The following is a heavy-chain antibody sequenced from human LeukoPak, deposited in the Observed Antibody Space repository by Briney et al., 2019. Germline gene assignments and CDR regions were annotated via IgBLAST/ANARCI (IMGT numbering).Heavy chain of an antibody. CDR3: ARDEITMVRGVIDYYFDY. CDR1: GGTFSSYA. Sequence: GASVKVSCKASGGTFSSYAISWVRQAPGQGLEWMGRIIPILGIANYAQKFQGRVTITADKSTSTAYMELSSLRSEDTAVYYCARDEITMVRGVIDYYFDYWGQGTLVTVSS. V-gene: IGHV1-69*04. J-gene: IGHJ4*02. D-gene: IGHD3-10*01. CDR2: IIPILGIA.